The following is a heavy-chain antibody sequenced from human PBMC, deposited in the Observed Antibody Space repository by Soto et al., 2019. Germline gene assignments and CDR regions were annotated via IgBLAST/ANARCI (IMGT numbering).Heavy chain of an antibody. V-gene: IGHV1-2*02. CDR3: ARGGSWYEY. D-gene: IGHD6-13*01. CDR2: INPTNGGT. CDR1: XYXFIXY. Sequence: QVQLVQSGAXVKKPGAXXXXXXXXXXYXFIXYMHWVRQAPGQGLEWMGWINPTNGGTNYAPKFQGRVTMTRDTSIRTVYLELSSLRSDDTAVYYCARGGSWYEYWGQGTLVTVSS. J-gene: IGHJ4*02.